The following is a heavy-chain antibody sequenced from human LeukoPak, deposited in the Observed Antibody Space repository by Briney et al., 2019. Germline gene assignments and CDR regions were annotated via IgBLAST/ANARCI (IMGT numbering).Heavy chain of an antibody. CDR3: AGGEYAGY. CDR1: GFSFSAYW. V-gene: IGHV3-7*01. D-gene: IGHD4-17*01. Sequence: GGSLRLSCAASGFSFSAYWMNWVRQAPGRGLEGVGNIKQDGSEQYYVDSVKGRFTISRDIAKNSLYLQMNSLRAEDTAVYYCAGGEYAGYWGQGTLVTVSS. CDR2: IKQDGSEQ. J-gene: IGHJ4*02.